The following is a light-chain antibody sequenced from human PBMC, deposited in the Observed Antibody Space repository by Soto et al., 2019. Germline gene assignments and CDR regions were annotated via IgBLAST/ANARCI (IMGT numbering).Light chain of an antibody. CDR3: SSYTITSSPV. V-gene: IGLV2-14*01. CDR2: EVT. J-gene: IGLJ1*01. Sequence: QSALTQPASVSGSPGQSITISCTGTSSDVGGYDFVSWYRQYPGQAPKILIYEVTHRPSGVPDRFSGSKSGNTACLTISGLQADDEADYYCSSYTITSSPVFGPGTKVTVL. CDR1: SSDVGGYDF.